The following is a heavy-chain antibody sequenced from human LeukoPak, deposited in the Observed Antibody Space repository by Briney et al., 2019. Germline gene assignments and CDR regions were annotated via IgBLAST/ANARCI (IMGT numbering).Heavy chain of an antibody. CDR2: IYYSGST. V-gene: IGHV4-59*01. J-gene: IGHJ4*02. CDR3: ARDSDGGSYDY. CDR1: GGSISSYY. Sequence: SETLSLTCTVSGGSISSYYWSWIRQPPGKGLEWIGYIYYSGSTNYNPSLKSRVTISVDTSKNQFSLKLSSVTAADTAVYYCARDSDGGSYDYWDQGTLVTVSS. D-gene: IGHD1-26*01.